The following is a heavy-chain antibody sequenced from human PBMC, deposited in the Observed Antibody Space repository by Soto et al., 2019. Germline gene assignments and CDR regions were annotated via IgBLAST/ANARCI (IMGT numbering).Heavy chain of an antibody. Sequence: GESLKISCKGSGYSLTSYWIGWVRQMPGKGLEWMGIIYPGDSDTRYSPSFQGQVTISADKSISTAYLQWSSLKASDTAMYYCARSEGPTGYYYYYGMDVWGQGSTVTVSS. CDR3: ARSEGPTGYYYYYGMDV. V-gene: IGHV5-51*01. J-gene: IGHJ6*02. CDR1: GYSLTSYW. CDR2: IYPGDSDT.